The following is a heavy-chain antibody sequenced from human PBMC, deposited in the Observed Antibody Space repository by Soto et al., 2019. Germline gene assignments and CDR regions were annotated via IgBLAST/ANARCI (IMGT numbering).Heavy chain of an antibody. J-gene: IGHJ5*01. V-gene: IGHV4-30-4*01. CDR2: IYKSATT. D-gene: IGHD2-15*01. CDR3: ARGRYCLTGRCFTNWFDS. CDR1: VDSISTVDYF. Sequence: TSETLYLSCSFSVDSISTVDYFLAWIRQPRGQALEYIGYIYKSATTYYNPSFESRVAISLDTSKSQFSLNVTSVTAADTAVYFCARGRYCLTGRCFTNWFDSWGQGTMVTVSS.